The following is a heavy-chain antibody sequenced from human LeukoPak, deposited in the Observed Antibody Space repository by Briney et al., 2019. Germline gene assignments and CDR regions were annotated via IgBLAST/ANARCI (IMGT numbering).Heavy chain of an antibody. V-gene: IGHV3-30*18. CDR2: ISYDGSNK. D-gene: IGHD2-2*01. Sequence: GGSLRLSCAASGFTFSSYGMHWVRQAPGKGLEWVAVISYDGSNKYYADSVKGRFTISRDNSKNTLYLQMNSLRAEDTAVYYCAKSVVPAAQDDAFDIWGQGTMVTVSS. CDR1: GFTFSSYG. J-gene: IGHJ3*02. CDR3: AKSVVPAAQDDAFDI.